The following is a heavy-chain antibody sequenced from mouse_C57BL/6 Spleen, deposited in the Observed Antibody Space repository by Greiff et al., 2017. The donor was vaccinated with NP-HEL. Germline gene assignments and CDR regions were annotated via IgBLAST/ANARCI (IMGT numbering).Heavy chain of an antibody. J-gene: IGHJ4*01. D-gene: IGHD2-10*01. Sequence: EVMLVESGEGLVKPGGSLKLSCAASGFTFSSYAMSWVRQTPEKRLEWVAYISSGGDYIYYADTVKGRFTISRDNARNTLYLQLSSLKSEDTAMYYCTRAYYGNYGDAMDYWGQGTSVTVSS. CDR1: GFTFSSYA. V-gene: IGHV5-9-1*02. CDR2: ISSGGDYI. CDR3: TRAYYGNYGDAMDY.